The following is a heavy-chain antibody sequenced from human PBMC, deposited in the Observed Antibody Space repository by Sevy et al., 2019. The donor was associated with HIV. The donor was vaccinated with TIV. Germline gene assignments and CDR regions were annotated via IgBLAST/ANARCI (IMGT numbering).Heavy chain of an antibody. J-gene: IGHJ6*01. Sequence: ASVKVSYKASGYMFSDYGVSWVRQAPGQGLEWMGWLSPYNDNINYAQRFQGRVTMTTDTSTSTAYMELRSLRSDDTAVYYCARDFSRITIFGVASGGMDVWGQGTTVTV. V-gene: IGHV1-18*01. CDR2: LSPYNDNI. CDR1: GYMFSDYG. D-gene: IGHD3-3*01. CDR3: ARDFSRITIFGVASGGMDV.